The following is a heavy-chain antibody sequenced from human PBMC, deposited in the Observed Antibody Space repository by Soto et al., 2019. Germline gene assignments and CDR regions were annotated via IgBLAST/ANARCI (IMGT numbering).Heavy chain of an antibody. CDR2: AYE. CDR1: GFSLTTGGMT. D-gene: IGHD5-18*01. Sequence: SGPTLVNPTQTLTLTCTVSGFSLTTGGMTVGWIRQSPGKAPEWLALAYEYSPSLQSRLTFTKDTSKNQVVLTMTNMDPVDTATYYCTLRRDTSTGPIFWGQGILVTVPQ. V-gene: IGHV2-5*01. J-gene: IGHJ4*02. CDR3: TLRRDTSTGPIF.